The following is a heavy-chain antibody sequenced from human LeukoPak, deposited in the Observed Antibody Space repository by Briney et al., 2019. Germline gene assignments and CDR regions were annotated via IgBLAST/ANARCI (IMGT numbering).Heavy chain of an antibody. CDR1: GGSFSGYY. J-gene: IGHJ6*03. Sequence: NPSETLSLTCAVSGGSFSGYYWSWIRQPPGKGLEWIGEINHSGSTNYNPSLKSRVTISVDTSKNQFSLKLSSVTAADTAVYYCARGRTMIPGNYMDVWGKGTTVTVSS. V-gene: IGHV4-34*01. D-gene: IGHD3-22*01. CDR3: ARGRTMIPGNYMDV. CDR2: INHSGST.